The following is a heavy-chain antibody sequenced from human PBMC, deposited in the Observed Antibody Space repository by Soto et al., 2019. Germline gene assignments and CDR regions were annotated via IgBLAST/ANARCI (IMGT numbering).Heavy chain of an antibody. J-gene: IGHJ3*02. CDR1: GGSISSYY. V-gene: IGHV4-59*01. CDR3: ARAREIEWGGHDAFDI. CDR2: IYYSGST. D-gene: IGHD1-26*01. Sequence: QVQLQESGPGLVKPSETLSLTCTVSGGSISSYYWSWIRQPPGKGLEWIGYIYYSGSTNYNPSRKSRVTISVDTSKNQFSLKLSSVTAADTAVYYCARAREIEWGGHDAFDIWGQGTMVTVSS.